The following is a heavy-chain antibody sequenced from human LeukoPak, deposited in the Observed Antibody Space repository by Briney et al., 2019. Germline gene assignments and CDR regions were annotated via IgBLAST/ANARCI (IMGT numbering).Heavy chain of an antibody. V-gene: IGHV1-46*01. CDR2: INPSGGST. D-gene: IGHD6-19*01. J-gene: IGHJ3*02. CDR3: ARGGRERYSSGWTDAFDI. Sequence: ASVKVSCKASGYTFTSYYMHRVRQAPGQGLEWMGIINPSGGSTSYAQKFQGRVTMTRDTSTSTVYMELSSLSSGDTAVYYCARGGRERYSSGWTDAFDIWGQGTMVTVSS. CDR1: GYTFTSYY.